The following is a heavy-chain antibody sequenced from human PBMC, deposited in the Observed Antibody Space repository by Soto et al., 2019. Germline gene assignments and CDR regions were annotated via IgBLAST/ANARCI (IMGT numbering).Heavy chain of an antibody. Sequence: GESLKISCKGSGYSFGYYWIGWVRQMPGKGLEWMGIIYPGDSDARYSPSFQGQVTISVDKSITIAYLQWSSLKASDTAMYYCASQDGSSWYYFDYWGQGTLVTVSS. J-gene: IGHJ4*02. CDR1: GYSFGYYW. CDR2: IYPGDSDA. D-gene: IGHD6-13*01. V-gene: IGHV5-51*01. CDR3: ASQDGSSWYYFDY.